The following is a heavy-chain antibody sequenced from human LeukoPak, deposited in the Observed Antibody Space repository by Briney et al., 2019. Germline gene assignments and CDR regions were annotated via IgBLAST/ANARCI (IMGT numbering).Heavy chain of an antibody. V-gene: IGHV4-59*08. CDR1: GGPISYYY. CDR2: IYHSGST. J-gene: IGHJ6*02. CDR3: VRHAATRHNYGMDV. D-gene: IGHD6-13*01. Sequence: PSETLSLTCTVYGGPISYYYWRWIQQTPAKGLEWIGHIYHSGSTNYNPSFKSRVTISVDTSKNHFSLYLSSVTAAETAVYYCVRHAATRHNYGMDVWGQGTTVTVSS.